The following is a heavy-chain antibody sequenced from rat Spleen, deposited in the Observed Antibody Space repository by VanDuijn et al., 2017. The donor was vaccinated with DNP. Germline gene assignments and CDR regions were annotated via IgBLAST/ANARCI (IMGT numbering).Heavy chain of an antibody. V-gene: IGHV5-31*01. CDR3: ARGPNYGWWTDFFDY. Sequence: EVQLVESGGGPVQPGRSLKLSCAASGFIFSNYWMTWIRQAPGKGLEWVATFSYNVGTPYYRDPVTGRFTISQDNAKSTLYLQMDRLRSEDTATYYCARGPNYGWWTDFFDYWGQGVMVTVSS. D-gene: IGHD1-11*01. CDR1: GFIFSNYW. CDR2: FSYNVGTP. J-gene: IGHJ2*01.